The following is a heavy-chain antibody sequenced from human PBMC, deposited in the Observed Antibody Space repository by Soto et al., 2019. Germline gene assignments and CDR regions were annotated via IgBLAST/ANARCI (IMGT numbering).Heavy chain of an antibody. Sequence: SVKVSCKASGGTFSSYAISWVRQAPGQGLEWMGGIIPIFGTANYAQKFQGRVTITADESTSTAYMELSSLRSEDTAVYYCARCSTSCYMVYYYGMDVWGQGTTVTVSS. D-gene: IGHD2-2*02. V-gene: IGHV1-69*13. CDR3: ARCSTSCYMVYYYGMDV. CDR1: GGTFSSYA. CDR2: IIPIFGTA. J-gene: IGHJ6*02.